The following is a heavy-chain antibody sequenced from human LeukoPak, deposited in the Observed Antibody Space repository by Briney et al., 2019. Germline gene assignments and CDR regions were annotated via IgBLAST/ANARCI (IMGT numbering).Heavy chain of an antibody. Sequence: SETLSLTCAVYGGSFSGYYWSWIRQPPGEGLEWIGEINHSGSTNYNPSLKSRVTISVDTSKNQFSLKLSSVTAADTAVYYCARSMVRGVIFKWGQGTLVTVSS. CDR2: INHSGST. V-gene: IGHV4-34*01. CDR1: GGSFSGYY. J-gene: IGHJ4*02. CDR3: ARSMVRGVIFK. D-gene: IGHD3-10*01.